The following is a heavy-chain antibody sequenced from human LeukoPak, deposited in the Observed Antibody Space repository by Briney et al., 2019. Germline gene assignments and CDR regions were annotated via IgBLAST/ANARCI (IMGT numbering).Heavy chain of an antibody. Sequence: GGSLRLSCAASGFTFTTYWMHWVRQAPGKGLVWVSHINSDGSITSYADSVKGRFTISRDNAKNTLYLQMNSLRAEDTAVYYCARGLPIDYWGQGTLVTVSS. CDR1: GFTFTTYW. CDR2: INSDGSIT. CDR3: ARGLPIDY. V-gene: IGHV3-74*01. J-gene: IGHJ4*02.